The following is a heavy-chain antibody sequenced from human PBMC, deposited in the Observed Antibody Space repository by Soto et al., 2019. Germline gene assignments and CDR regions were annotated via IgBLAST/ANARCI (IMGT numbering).Heavy chain of an antibody. V-gene: IGHV1-69*13. D-gene: IGHD3-22*01. Sequence: AVKVSCKASGVTFSSYAISWVRQAPGQGLEWMGGIIPIFGTANYAQKFQGRVTITADESTSTAYMELSSLRSEDTAVYYCARDEYYYDSSGYYFEYGMDVWGQGTTVTVSS. CDR2: IIPIFGTA. CDR3: ARDEYYYDSSGYYFEYGMDV. J-gene: IGHJ6*02. CDR1: GVTFSSYA.